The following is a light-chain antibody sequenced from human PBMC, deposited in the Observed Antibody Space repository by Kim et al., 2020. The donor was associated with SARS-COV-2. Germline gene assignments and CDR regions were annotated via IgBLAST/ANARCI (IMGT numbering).Light chain of an antibody. V-gene: IGKV3-20*01. CDR3: QQYGRSLTWT. Sequence: SPGERAPLSCAASQSVSSNYLAWYQQKPGQAPRLLIFGASTRATGIPDRFSGSGSGTYFTLTISRLEPEDFGVYYCQQYGRSLTWTFGQGTKLEI. J-gene: IGKJ1*01. CDR1: QSVSSNY. CDR2: GAS.